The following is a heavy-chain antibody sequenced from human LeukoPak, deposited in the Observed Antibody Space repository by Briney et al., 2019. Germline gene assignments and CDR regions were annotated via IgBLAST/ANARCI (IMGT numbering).Heavy chain of an antibody. D-gene: IGHD6-19*01. CDR1: GYTFTGYY. CDR3: ARDPSSGWVDY. CDR2: IKPNSGGT. V-gene: IGHV1-2*02. J-gene: IGHJ4*02. Sequence: ASVKVSCKASGYTFTGYYMHGVRQAPGQGLEWMGWIKPNSGGTNYAQKFQGRVTMTRDTAISTAYMELSRLRSDDTAVYYFARDPSSGWVDYWGQGTLVSVSS.